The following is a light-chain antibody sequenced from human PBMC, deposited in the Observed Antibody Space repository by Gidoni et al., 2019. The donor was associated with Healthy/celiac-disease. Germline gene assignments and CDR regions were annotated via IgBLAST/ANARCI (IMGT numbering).Light chain of an antibody. J-gene: IGLJ1*01. CDR1: SSDVGGYNY. V-gene: IGLV2-8*01. CDR3: SSYAGSNNLGV. CDR2: EVS. Sequence: QSDLTQPPSASGSPGQSVPISCTGTSSDVGGYNYVSWYQQHPGKAPNLMIYEVSKRPSGVPDRFSGSKSGNTASLTVSGLQAEDEADYYCSSYAGSNNLGVFGTGTKVTVL.